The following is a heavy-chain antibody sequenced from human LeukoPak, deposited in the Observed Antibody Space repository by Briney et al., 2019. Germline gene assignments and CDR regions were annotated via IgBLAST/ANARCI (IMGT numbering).Heavy chain of an antibody. J-gene: IGHJ4*02. CDR1: GFTFSSYT. CDR2: IKQDGSEK. Sequence: GGSLRLSCAASGFTFSSYTMHWVRQAPGKGLEWVANIKQDGSEKYYVDSVKGRFTISRDNAKNSLYLQMNSLRAEDTAVYYCARVTAKHYFDYWGQGTLVTVSS. V-gene: IGHV3-7*03. D-gene: IGHD5-18*01. CDR3: ARVTAKHYFDY.